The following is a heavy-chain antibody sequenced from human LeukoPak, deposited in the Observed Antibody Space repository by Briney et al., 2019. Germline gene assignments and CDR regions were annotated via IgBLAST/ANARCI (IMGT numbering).Heavy chain of an antibody. CDR2: IKQDGSEK. J-gene: IGHJ4*02. CDR1: GFTFSSYW. CDR3: AKDIWGYGSASEY. D-gene: IGHD3-10*01. V-gene: IGHV3-7*03. Sequence: PGGSLRLSCAASGFTFSSYWMSWVRQAPGKGLEWVANIKQDGSEKYYVDSVKGRFTISRDNAKNSLYLQMNSLRAEDTALYYCAKDIWGYGSASEYWGQGTLVTVSS.